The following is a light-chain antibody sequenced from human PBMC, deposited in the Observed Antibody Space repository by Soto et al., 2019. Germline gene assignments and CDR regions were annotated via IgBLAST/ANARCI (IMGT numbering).Light chain of an antibody. CDR3: SSYAGANSVV. V-gene: IGLV2-8*01. J-gene: IGLJ2*01. Sequence: QSVLTQPPSASGSPGQSVTISCTGMSSDVGGYNYVSWYQQHPGKAPKLMIYEVSKRPSGVPDRFSGSKSGNTASLTVSGLQAEVEADYYCSSYAGANSVVFGGGTKLTVL. CDR1: SSDVGGYNY. CDR2: EVS.